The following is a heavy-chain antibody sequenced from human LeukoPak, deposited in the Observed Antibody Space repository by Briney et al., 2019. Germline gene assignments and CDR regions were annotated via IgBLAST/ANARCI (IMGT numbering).Heavy chain of an antibody. CDR2: ISGSGGST. V-gene: IGHV3-23*01. Sequence: GGSLRLSCAASGFTFSSYAMSWVRQAPGKGLEWVSAISGSGGSTYYADSVKGRFTISRDNSKNTLYLQMNSLRGEDTAVYYCARDGYSGSYYRLYYFFMDVWGKGTTVTVSS. CDR3: ARDGYSGSYYRLYYFFMDV. CDR1: GFTFSSYA. D-gene: IGHD1-26*01. J-gene: IGHJ6*03.